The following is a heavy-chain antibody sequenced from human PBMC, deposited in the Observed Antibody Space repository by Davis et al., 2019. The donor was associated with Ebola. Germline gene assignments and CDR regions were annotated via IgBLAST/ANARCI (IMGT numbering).Heavy chain of an antibody. Sequence: SVKVSCKASGGTFNSHAISWVRQAPGQGLDWMGRIIPIFGTANYAQKFQGRVTITADESTSTAYMELSSLRSEDTAVYYCASGLGYSGYEPFDNWGQGTLVTVSS. CDR2: IIPIFGTA. D-gene: IGHD5-12*01. CDR1: GGTFNSHA. J-gene: IGHJ4*02. CDR3: ASGLGYSGYEPFDN. V-gene: IGHV1-69*13.